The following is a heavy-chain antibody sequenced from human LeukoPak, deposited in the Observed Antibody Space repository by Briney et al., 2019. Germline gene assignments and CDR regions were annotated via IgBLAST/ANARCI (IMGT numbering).Heavy chain of an antibody. CDR1: GFTFSSYA. CDR3: AKVWDIVVVVAATYFDY. D-gene: IGHD2-15*01. Sequence: GGSLRLSCAASGFTFSSYATSWVRQAPGKGLEWVSAISGSGGSTYYADSVKGRFTISRDNSKDTLYLQMNSLRAEDTAVYYCAKVWDIVVVVAATYFDYWGQGTLVTVSS. CDR2: ISGSGGST. J-gene: IGHJ4*02. V-gene: IGHV3-23*01.